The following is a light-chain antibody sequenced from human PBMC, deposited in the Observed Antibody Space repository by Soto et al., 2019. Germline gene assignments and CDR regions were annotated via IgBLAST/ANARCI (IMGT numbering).Light chain of an antibody. Sequence: EIVLTQSPGTLSLSPEESATLSCRASQSVSNSYLAWYQQKPGQAPRLLIYGASHKATGIPDRFSGSGSGTDITRTISRLEPDEFAVYCSHEYGSSPYTFGQGNKLVIK. V-gene: IGKV3-20*01. J-gene: IGKJ2*01. CDR1: QSVSNSY. CDR2: GAS. CDR3: HEYGSSPYT.